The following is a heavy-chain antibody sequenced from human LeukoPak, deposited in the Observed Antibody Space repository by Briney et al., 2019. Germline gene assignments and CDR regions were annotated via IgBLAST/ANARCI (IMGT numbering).Heavy chain of an antibody. J-gene: IGHJ5*02. D-gene: IGHD1-26*01. V-gene: IGHV3-23*01. CDR1: GVTFSSYA. Sequence: GGSLCLSCAAYGVTFSSYAKSWVRQPPGKGLEWVSEISGSGGSTYYPDSVKRGFTISRDNSKNTLYLQMNSLRAEDTAVYYGAKGVGASWFDPWGQGTLVTVSS. CDR3: AKGVGASWFDP. CDR2: ISGSGGST.